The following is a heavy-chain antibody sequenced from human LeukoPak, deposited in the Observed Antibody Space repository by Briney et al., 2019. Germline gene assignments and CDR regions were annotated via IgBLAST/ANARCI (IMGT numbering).Heavy chain of an antibody. J-gene: IGHJ6*03. V-gene: IGHV3-20*04. Sequence: PGGSLRLSCAASGFTFDDYGMSWVRQAPGKGLEWVFGINWNGGSTGYADSVKGRFTISRDNAKNSLYLQMNSLRAEDTALYYCASTPDYYMDVWGKGTTVTVSS. CDR1: GFTFDDYG. CDR2: INWNGGST. CDR3: ASTPDYYMDV.